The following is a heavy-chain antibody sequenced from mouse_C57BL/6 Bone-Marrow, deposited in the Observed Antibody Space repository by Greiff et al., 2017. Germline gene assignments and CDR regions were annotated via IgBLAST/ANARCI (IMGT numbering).Heavy chain of an antibody. CDR3: ARNLLLLSYVPFCYAMDY. CDR1: GFTFSDYG. CDR2: ISSGSSTI. D-gene: IGHD1-1*01. J-gene: IGHJ4*01. Sequence: EVQLVESGGGLVKPGGSLKLSCAASGFTFSDYGMHWVRQAPEKGLEWVAYISSGSSTIYYADTVKGRFTSSRATAKNTLFLQMTRLRSEDTAIYYCARNLLLLSYVPFCYAMDYWGQGTSVTVSS. V-gene: IGHV5-17*01.